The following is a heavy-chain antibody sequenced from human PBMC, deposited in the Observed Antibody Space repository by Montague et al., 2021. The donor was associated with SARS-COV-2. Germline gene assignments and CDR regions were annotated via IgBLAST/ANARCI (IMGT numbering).Heavy chain of an antibody. V-gene: IGHV4-39*01. Sequence: SETLSLTCTVSGGSISSSTYYWAWLRQPPGMGLEWFGCFYYRGSTYYNPSLKSRVFISVDTSKRQLSLTLISVTAAGTAFYYCATQVDSSGLIPGPFDFWGQGTLLSVSS. D-gene: IGHD6-19*01. CDR2: FYYRGST. CDR3: ATQVDSSGLIPGPFDF. CDR1: GGSISSSTYY. J-gene: IGHJ4*03.